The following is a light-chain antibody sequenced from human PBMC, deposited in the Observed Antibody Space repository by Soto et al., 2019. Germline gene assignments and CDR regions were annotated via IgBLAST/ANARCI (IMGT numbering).Light chain of an antibody. V-gene: IGKV3-15*01. CDR1: QSVSSN. J-gene: IGKJ1*01. Sequence: EIVMTQSPATLSVSPGERATLSCRASQSVSSNLAWYQQKPGQAPRLLIYGASTRATGIPARFSGSGSGTECTLTISSLQCEDFAIYYCQQDNSLGTFGQGTKVEIK. CDR2: GAS. CDR3: QQDNSLGT.